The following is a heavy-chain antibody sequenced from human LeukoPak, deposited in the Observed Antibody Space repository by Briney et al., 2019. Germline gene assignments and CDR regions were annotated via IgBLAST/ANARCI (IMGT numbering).Heavy chain of an antibody. J-gene: IGHJ4*02. D-gene: IGHD2-15*01. Sequence: PGGSLRLSWAASGFTFSSYAMSWVRQPPGKGLEWVSAISSSGGSTYYADSVKGRFTISRDNSKNTLYLQMNSLRAEDTAVYYCAKYIVVVVAATALDYWGQGTLVTVSS. CDR2: ISSSGGST. V-gene: IGHV3-23*01. CDR1: GFTFSSYA. CDR3: AKYIVVVVAATALDY.